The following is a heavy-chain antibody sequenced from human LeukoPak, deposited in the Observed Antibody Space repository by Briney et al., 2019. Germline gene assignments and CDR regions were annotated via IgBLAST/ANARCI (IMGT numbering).Heavy chain of an antibody. V-gene: IGHV3-30*02. J-gene: IGHJ5*02. CDR2: IRNDGSII. D-gene: IGHD3-10*01. CDR1: GFTFSSYG. Sequence: QPGGSLRLSCAASGFTFSSYGMRWIRQAPGKGLEWVAFIRNDGSIIYNADSVKGRFTISRDNSKNTLYLQMNSLRSDDTAVYYCASRAYGSGSPLDPWGQGTLVTASS. CDR3: ASRAYGSGSPLDP.